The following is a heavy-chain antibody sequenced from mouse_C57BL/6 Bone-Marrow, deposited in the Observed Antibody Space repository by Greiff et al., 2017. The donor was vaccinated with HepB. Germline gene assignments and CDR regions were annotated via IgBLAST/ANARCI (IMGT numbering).Heavy chain of an antibody. CDR2: IYPRAGST. CDR1: GYTFTSYE. J-gene: IGHJ4*01. D-gene: IGHD2-5*01. Sequence: QVQLQQSGPELVKPGASVKLSCKASGYTFTSYEINWVKQRPGQGLEWIGWIYPRAGSTKYNEKFKGKATLTVDTSASTAYMELHSLSSEDSAVYFCARMAPDYSNHYYAMDYWGQGTSVTVSS. V-gene: IGHV1-85*01. CDR3: ARMAPDYSNHYYAMDY.